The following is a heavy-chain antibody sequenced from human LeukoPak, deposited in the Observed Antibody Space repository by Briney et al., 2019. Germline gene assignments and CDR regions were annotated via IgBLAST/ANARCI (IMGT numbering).Heavy chain of an antibody. Sequence: GSVKVSCKASGYTFTSYGISRVRQAPGQGLEWMGWISAYNGNTNYAQKLQGRVTMTTDTSTSTAYMELRSLRSDDTAVYYCARELSDYGDYGYSDYWGQGTLVTVSS. V-gene: IGHV1-18*01. CDR2: ISAYNGNT. J-gene: IGHJ4*02. CDR3: ARELSDYGDYGYSDY. CDR1: GYTFTSYG. D-gene: IGHD4-17*01.